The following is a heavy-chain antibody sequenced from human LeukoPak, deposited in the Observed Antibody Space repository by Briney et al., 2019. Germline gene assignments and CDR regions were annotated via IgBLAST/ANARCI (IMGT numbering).Heavy chain of an antibody. V-gene: IGHV4-59*01. D-gene: IGHD2/OR15-2a*01. J-gene: IGHJ6*02. Sequence: SETLSLTCYVSGGAISSSYWSWIRQSPGKGLEWIGHIYDTGTINYNPSLKGRVTISIDMSKSQFSLKLSSVTAADTAVYYCAKGGSTNFYYGDVWGQGTTVTVSS. CDR3: AKGGSTNFYYGDV. CDR2: IYDTGTI. CDR1: GGAISSSY.